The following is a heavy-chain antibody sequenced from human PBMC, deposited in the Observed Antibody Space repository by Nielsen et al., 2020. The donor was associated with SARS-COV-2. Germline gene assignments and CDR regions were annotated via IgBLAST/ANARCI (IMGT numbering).Heavy chain of an antibody. V-gene: IGHV1-18*01. CDR2: ISGYNGDT. CDR3: ARTHHYYYGSGSYYNGYDAFDI. D-gene: IGHD3-10*01. J-gene: IGHJ3*02. Sequence: WARQAPGQGLEWMGWISGYNGDTNYAQKFQGRVTMTTDTSTSTAYMELSSLRSEDTAVYYCARTHHYYYGSGSYYNGYDAFDIWGQGTMVTVSS.